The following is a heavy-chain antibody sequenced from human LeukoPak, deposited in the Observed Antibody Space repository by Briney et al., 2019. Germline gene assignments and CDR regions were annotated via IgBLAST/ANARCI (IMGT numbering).Heavy chain of an antibody. J-gene: IGHJ3*02. CDR3: ARDTWDSSAFDI. V-gene: IGHV4-61*02. CDR1: GGSISSGSYS. D-gene: IGHD1-26*01. Sequence: SETLSLTCTVSGGSISSGSYSWNWIRQPAGKGLEWIGRVYTTGSTNYNASLKSRVTISLDTSKNQFSLKLTSVTATDTAVYYCARDTWDSSAFDIWGQGTMVTVSS. CDR2: VYTTGST.